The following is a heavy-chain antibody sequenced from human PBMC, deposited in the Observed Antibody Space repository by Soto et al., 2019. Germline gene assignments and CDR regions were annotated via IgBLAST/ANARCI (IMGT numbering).Heavy chain of an antibody. V-gene: IGHV1-18*04. CDR2: ISPYNGNT. CDR1: GYTFNVYG. Sequence: GASVKVSCKAFGYTFNVYGISWVRQAPGQGLEWMGWISPYNGNTNYAQKFQDRITMTTDTSTNTAYMQLRRLTSDDTAMYYCARQGGKYNTMSDYWGQGTLVTVSS. D-gene: IGHD3-10*01. J-gene: IGHJ4*02. CDR3: ARQGGKYNTMSDY.